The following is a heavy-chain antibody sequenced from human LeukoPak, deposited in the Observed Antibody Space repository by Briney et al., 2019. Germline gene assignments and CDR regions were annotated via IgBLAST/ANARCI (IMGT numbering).Heavy chain of an antibody. CDR2: TYYRGKWYN. CDR1: GDSVSINSAD. J-gene: IGHJ4*02. V-gene: IGHV6-1*01. CDR3: ARESSGYSASFAPFDY. Sequence: SPTLSLTCAVSGDSVSINSADWDWLRQSPARGLEWLGRTYYRGKWYNYYAVSVNTRITINPDTSKNHFSLQLSSVTPEDTAVYYCARESSGYSASFAPFDYWGQGPLVTVSS. D-gene: IGHD3-22*01.